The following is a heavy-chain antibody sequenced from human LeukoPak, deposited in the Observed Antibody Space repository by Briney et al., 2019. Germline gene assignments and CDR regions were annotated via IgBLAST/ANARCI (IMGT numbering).Heavy chain of an antibody. CDR2: INPNSGGT. J-gene: IGHJ5*02. CDR1: GYTFTSYD. Sequence: ASVKVSCKASGYTFTSYDINWVRQAPGQGLEWMGWINPNSGGTNYAQKFQGRVTMTRDTSISTAYMELSRLRSDDTAVYYCAREDEPAALWKWGPGNWFDPWGQGTLVTVSS. CDR3: AREDEPAALWKWGPGNWFDP. V-gene: IGHV1-2*02. D-gene: IGHD2-2*01.